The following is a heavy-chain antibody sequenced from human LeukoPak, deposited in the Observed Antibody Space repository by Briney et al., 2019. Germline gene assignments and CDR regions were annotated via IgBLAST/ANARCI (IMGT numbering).Heavy chain of an antibody. V-gene: IGHV3-53*01. CDR2: IYSDGRT. D-gene: IGHD6-19*01. J-gene: IGHJ4*02. CDR1: GFTVSNKY. CDR3: ARDQYSSGWYFY. Sequence: GGSLRLSCAASGFTVSNKYMTWVRQAPGKGLEWVSLIYSDGRTYYADSVKGRCTISRDNSKNSLYLQMNSPRAEDTAVYYCARDQYSSGWYFYWGQGTLVTVSS.